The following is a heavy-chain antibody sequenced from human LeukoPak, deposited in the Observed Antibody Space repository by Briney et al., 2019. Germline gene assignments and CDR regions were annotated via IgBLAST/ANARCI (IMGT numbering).Heavy chain of an antibody. CDR3: TVPAVGAY. CDR2: IKSKTDGGTT. J-gene: IGHJ4*02. CDR1: GFTFSDCY. D-gene: IGHD6-19*01. V-gene: IGHV3-15*01. Sequence: GGSLRLSCAASGFTFSDCYMSWIRQAPGKGPEWVGRIKSKTDGGTTDYAAPVKGRFTISRDDSKNTLYLQMNSLKTEDTAVYYCTVPAVGAYWGQGTLVTVSS.